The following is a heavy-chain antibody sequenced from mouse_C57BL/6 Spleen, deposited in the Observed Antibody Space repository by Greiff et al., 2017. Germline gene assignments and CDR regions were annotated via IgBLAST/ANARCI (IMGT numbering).Heavy chain of an antibody. D-gene: IGHD2-4*01. Sequence: QVQLQQSGPELVKPGASVKISCKASGYAFSSSWMNWVKQRPGKGLEWIGRIYPGDGDTNYNGKFKGKATLTADKSSSTAYMQLSSLTSEDSAVYCCARSFYYDYDGFAYWGQGTLVTVSA. CDR3: ARSFYYDYDGFAY. V-gene: IGHV1-82*01. CDR2: IYPGDGDT. J-gene: IGHJ3*01. CDR1: GYAFSSSW.